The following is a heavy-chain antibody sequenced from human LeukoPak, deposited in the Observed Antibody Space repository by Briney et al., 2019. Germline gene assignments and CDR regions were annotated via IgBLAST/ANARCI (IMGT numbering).Heavy chain of an antibody. V-gene: IGHV1-2*06. D-gene: IGHD3-10*01. Sequence: ASVKVSCKASGYTFTGHYMHWVRQAPGQGLEWMGRINLNNGATTYAQKFQGRVTMTRDTSISTAYMELTRVRSDDTAVYFCARDRVGDGFTEYYFDYWGQGTLVTVSS. CDR1: GYTFTGHY. CDR3: ARDRVGDGFTEYYFDY. J-gene: IGHJ4*02. CDR2: INLNNGAT.